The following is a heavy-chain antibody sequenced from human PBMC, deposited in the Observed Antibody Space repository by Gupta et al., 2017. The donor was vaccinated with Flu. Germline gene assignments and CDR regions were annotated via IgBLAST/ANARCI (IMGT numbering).Heavy chain of an antibody. D-gene: IGHD2-15*01. V-gene: IGHV4-61*02. Sequence: QVQLQESGPGLVKPSQTLSLTCPVSGGSISSGSYYWRWIRQPAGKGLEWIGRIYTSGSTNYNPSLKSRVTISVDTSKNQFSLKLSSVTAADTAVYYCAREGVGFECSGGSCYAFDPWGQGTLVTVSS. CDR1: GGSISSGSYY. J-gene: IGHJ5*02. CDR3: AREGVGFECSGGSCYAFDP. CDR2: IYTSGST.